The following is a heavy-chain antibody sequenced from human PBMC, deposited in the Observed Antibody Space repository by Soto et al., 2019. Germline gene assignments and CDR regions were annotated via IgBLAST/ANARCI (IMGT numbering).Heavy chain of an antibody. CDR2: IWYDGSNK. J-gene: IGHJ3*02. CDR1: GFTFSSYG. V-gene: IGHV3-33*01. CDR3: ARDLASGDDYGDYVGAFDI. D-gene: IGHD4-17*01. Sequence: GGSLRLSCAASGFTFSSYGMHWVRQAPGKGLEWVAVIWYDGSNKYYADSVKGRFTISRDNSKNTLYLQMNSLRAEDTAVYYCARDLASGDDYGDYVGAFDIWGQGTMVTVSS.